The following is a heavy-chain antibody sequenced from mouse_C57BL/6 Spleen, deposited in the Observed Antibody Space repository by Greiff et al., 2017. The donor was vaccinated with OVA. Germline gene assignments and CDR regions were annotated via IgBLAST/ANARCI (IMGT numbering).Heavy chain of an antibody. J-gene: IGHJ1*03. CDR3: TIYFDV. CDR2: IDTETGGT. Sequence: QVQLQQSGAELVRPGASVTLSCKASGYTFTDYEMHWVKQTPVHGLEWIGAIDTETGGTAYNQKFKGKAILTADKSSSTAYMELRILTSEDSAVYYCTIYFDVWGTGTTVTVSS. V-gene: IGHV1-15*01. CDR1: GYTFTDYE.